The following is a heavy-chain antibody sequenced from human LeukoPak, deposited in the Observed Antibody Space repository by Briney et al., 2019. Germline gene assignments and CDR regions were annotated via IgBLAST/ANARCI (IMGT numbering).Heavy chain of an antibody. V-gene: IGHV3-7*01. D-gene: IGHD3-10*02. Sequence: GGSLRLSCAASGLTFRNYWMSWIRQAPGKGLEWAAHISEDGSNKYYVDSVKGRFTISRDNAKNSLYLQMNSLRVEDTAVYYCVSWSGKYYVTSEIPANSWGQGTLVTASS. CDR3: VSWSGKYYVTSEIPANS. CDR1: GLTFRNYW. CDR2: ISEDGSNK. J-gene: IGHJ4*02.